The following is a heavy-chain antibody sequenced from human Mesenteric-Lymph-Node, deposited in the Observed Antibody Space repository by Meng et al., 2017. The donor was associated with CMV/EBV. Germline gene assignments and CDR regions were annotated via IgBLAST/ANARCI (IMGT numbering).Heavy chain of an antibody. CDR1: GGSFSCYY. J-gene: IGHJ4*02. V-gene: IGHV4-34*01. CDR2: INHSGST. Sequence: QVQLHQWGAGLLKPSETLSVTCAVYGGSFSCYYWNWIRQSPEKGLEWIGEINHSGSTTYNPSFTSRIIISVDTSTNQISLNMSSVTAADTAVYYCARGSSYDILTGYFDYWGQGALVTVSS. CDR3: ARGSSYDILTGYFDY. D-gene: IGHD3-9*01.